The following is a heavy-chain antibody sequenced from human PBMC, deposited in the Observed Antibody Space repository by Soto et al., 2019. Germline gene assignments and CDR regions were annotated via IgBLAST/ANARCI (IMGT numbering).Heavy chain of an antibody. CDR1: GFTFSSYE. Sequence: PGGSLRLSCAASGFTFSSYEMNWVRQAPGKGLEWVSYISSSGSTIYYADSVKGRFTISRDNAKNSLYLQMNSLRAEDTAVYYCARDPGYSSSWFSLGGMDVWGQGTTVTVS. J-gene: IGHJ6*02. D-gene: IGHD6-13*01. V-gene: IGHV3-48*03. CDR3: ARDPGYSSSWFSLGGMDV. CDR2: ISSSGSTI.